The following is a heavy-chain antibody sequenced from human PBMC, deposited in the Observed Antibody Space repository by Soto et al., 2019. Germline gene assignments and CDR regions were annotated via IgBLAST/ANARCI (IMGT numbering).Heavy chain of an antibody. Sequence: QITLKESGPALVKPTQTLTLTCTISGFSLSTGGVGVGWIRQPPGKALEWLALIYWDDDKRYSPSLRSRLTLTQDNSKNQVVLTMTHIDPVDTATYYCAHSRCGGDCLQSYSSHYYYGMDVWGQGTTVTVSS. CDR3: AHSRCGGDCLQSYSSHYYYGMDV. D-gene: IGHD2-21*02. CDR1: GFSLSTGGVG. V-gene: IGHV2-5*02. CDR2: IYWDDDK. J-gene: IGHJ6*02.